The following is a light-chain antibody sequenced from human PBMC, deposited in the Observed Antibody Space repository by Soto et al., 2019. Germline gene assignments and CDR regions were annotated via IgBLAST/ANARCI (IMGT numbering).Light chain of an antibody. J-gene: IGLJ1*01. CDR3: NSYTNSGSFV. V-gene: IGLV2-14*01. CDR2: EVS. CDR1: SSDVGFYNY. Sequence: QSALTQPASVSGSPGQSITIFCTGTSSDVGFYNYVSWYQHHPGRAPKLLISEVSNRPSGVSNRFSGSKSGNTASLTISGLQAEDEADYYCNSYTNSGSFVFGTGTKVTVL.